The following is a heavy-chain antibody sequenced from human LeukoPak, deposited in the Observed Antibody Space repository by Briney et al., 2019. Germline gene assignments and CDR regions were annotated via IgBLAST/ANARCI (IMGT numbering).Heavy chain of an antibody. CDR3: GTLLSNGPFDY. CDR2: IYPNSGAT. V-gene: IGHV1-2*02. CDR1: GYTFTGYY. J-gene: IGHJ4*02. Sequence: GAPVKVSCKASGYTFTGYYMHWVRQAPGQGLEWMGWIYPNSGATKYAQKFQGRVTMTRDTSISTAYMELSRLRSDDTAVYYCGTLLSNGPFDYWGQGSLVTVSS.